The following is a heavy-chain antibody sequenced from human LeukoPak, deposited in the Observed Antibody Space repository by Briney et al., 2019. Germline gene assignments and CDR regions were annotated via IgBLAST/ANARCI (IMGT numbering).Heavy chain of an antibody. CDR2: VYNTGST. CDR3: ARDLLGDYGTFDI. CDR1: GGSITTHY. Sequence: SETLSLTCTVSGGSITTHYWSWIRHPAGREVEWIGRVYNTGSTKYNPSLESRVTMADVTSSNRFSLRLRSVTAADTAVYYCARDLLGDYGTFDIWGQGAMVTVSS. J-gene: IGHJ3*02. D-gene: IGHD4-17*01. V-gene: IGHV4-4*07.